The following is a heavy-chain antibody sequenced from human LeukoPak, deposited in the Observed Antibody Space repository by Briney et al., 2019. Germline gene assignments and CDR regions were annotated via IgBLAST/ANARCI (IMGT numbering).Heavy chain of an antibody. Sequence: GWSLRLSCAASGFTFDEHDMHWVRQVPGKGLEWVCLISKDGGNKHYADSVKGRFSISRDNNRNSLSLQMNSLRSEDTALYFCAKRSGSPHNFDYWGQGALVTVSS. CDR3: AKRSGSPHNFDY. CDR2: ISKDGGNK. CDR1: GFTFDEHD. D-gene: IGHD1-1*01. J-gene: IGHJ4*02. V-gene: IGHV3-43*02.